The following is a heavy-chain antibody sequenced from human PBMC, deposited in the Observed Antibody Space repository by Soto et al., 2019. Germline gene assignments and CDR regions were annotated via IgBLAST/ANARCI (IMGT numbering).Heavy chain of an antibody. V-gene: IGHV4-39*01. CDR2: IYYSGST. Sequence: PSETLSLTCTVSGGSISSTGYYWGWIRQPPGKGLEWIGSIYYSGSTSYNPSLQSRVTMSVDTSKNQLSLKVSSVTAADTALYYCARQGFGPLHGLVDVWGQGTTVTVS. CDR1: GGSISSTGYY. J-gene: IGHJ6*02. CDR3: ARQGFGPLHGLVDV. D-gene: IGHD3-10*01.